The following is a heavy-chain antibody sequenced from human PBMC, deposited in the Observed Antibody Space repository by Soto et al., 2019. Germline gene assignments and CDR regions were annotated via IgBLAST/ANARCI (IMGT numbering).Heavy chain of an antibody. CDR2: ISSSSSYI. J-gene: IGHJ4*02. Sequence: GGSLRLSCAASGFTFSSYSMNWVRQAPGKGLEWVSSISSSSSYIYYADSVKGRFTISRDNAKNSLYLQMNSLRAEDTAVYYCARDLGPHSSGGVAWDYWGQGTLVTVSS. D-gene: IGHD6-19*01. CDR1: GFTFSSYS. V-gene: IGHV3-21*01. CDR3: ARDLGPHSSGGVAWDY.